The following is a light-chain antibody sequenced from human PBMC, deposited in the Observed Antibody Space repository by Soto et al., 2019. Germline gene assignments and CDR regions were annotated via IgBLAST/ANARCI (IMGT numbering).Light chain of an antibody. Sequence: SYELTQPTSVSVAPGQTARITCGGNNIGSQTVHWYQQKPGQAPVLVVYDDNDRPSGIPERFSGSNSGNTATLTISRVEAGDEADYYCQVWDSRIDHPRVFGGGTKLTVL. CDR1: NIGSQT. V-gene: IGLV3-21*02. CDR3: QVWDSRIDHPRV. CDR2: DDN. J-gene: IGLJ2*01.